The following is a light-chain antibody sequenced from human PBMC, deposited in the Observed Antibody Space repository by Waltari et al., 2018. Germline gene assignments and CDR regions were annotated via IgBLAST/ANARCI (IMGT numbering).Light chain of an antibody. J-gene: IGLJ2*01. CDR1: SSNIGAGRD. V-gene: IGLV1-40*01. CDR3: QSYDSSLSVVV. Sequence: QSVLTQPPSVSGAPGQRVTIPCTGSSSNIGAGRDVHWYQHLPGTAPKLLIYANINRPSGVPDRFSGSKSGTSASLAITRLQAEDEADYYCQSYDSSLSVVVFGGGTKLTVL. CDR2: ANI.